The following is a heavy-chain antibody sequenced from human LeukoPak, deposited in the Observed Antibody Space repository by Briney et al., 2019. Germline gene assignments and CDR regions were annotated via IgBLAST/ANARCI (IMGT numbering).Heavy chain of an antibody. CDR1: GFTFSSYA. CDR2: ISYDGSNK. D-gene: IGHD3-3*01. CDR3: ARELPITIFGVAETAPPDY. Sequence: PGGSLRLSCAASGFTFSSYAMHWVRQAPGKGLEWVAVISYDGSNKYYADSVKGRFTISRDNSKNTLYLQMNSLRAEDTAVYYCARELPITIFGVAETAPPDYWGQGTLVTVSS. V-gene: IGHV3-30-3*01. J-gene: IGHJ4*02.